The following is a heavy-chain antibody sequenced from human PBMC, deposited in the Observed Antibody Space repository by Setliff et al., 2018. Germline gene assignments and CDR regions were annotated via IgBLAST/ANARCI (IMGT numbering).Heavy chain of an antibody. V-gene: IGHV4-4*07. Sequence: PSETLSLTCTVSGGSISSYYWSWIRQPAGKGLEWIGRIYTSGSTNYNPSLKSRVTMSVDTSKNQLSLKLSSVTAADTAVYYCARAGGGSSFTAYYYYYYMDVWGKGTTVTVSS. CDR1: GGSISSYY. CDR3: ARAGGGSSFTAYYYYYYMDV. D-gene: IGHD6-13*01. CDR2: IYTSGST. J-gene: IGHJ6*03.